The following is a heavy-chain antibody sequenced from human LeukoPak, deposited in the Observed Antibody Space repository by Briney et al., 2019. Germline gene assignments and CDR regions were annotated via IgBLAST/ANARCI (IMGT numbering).Heavy chain of an antibody. CDR3: ASPYRRSIED. Sequence: GGSLRLSCAASGFTFSNYWLSWVRQAPRKGLEWVAIINEDGSTKYYVDSLKGRFVISRDNAKNSLYLQMSGLRDDDTAVYYCASPYRRSIEDWGQGALVTVSS. V-gene: IGHV3-7*03. J-gene: IGHJ4*02. CDR2: INEDGSTK. CDR1: GFTFSNYW. D-gene: IGHD3-16*02.